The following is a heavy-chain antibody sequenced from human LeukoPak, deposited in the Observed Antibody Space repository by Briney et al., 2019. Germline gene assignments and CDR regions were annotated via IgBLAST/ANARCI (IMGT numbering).Heavy chain of an antibody. CDR1: GYTFTSYG. CDR2: ISAYNGNT. J-gene: IGHJ6*02. D-gene: IGHD2-2*01. Sequence: ASVKVSCKASGYTFTSYGISWVRQAPGQGLEWMGWISAYNGNTNYAQKLQGRVTMTTDTSTSTAYMGLRSLRSDDTAVYYCARDGYSAIGNNYYYYGMDVWGQGTTVTVSS. V-gene: IGHV1-18*01. CDR3: ARDGYSAIGNNYYYYGMDV.